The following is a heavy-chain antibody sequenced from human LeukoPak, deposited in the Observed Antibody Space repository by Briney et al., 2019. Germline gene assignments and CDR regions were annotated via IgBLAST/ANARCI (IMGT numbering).Heavy chain of an antibody. V-gene: IGHV3-48*01. CDR1: GFTFSSYS. D-gene: IGHD3-16*01. CDR2: ISSSSSTI. J-gene: IGHJ3*02. CDR3: ARDSIGATEGPDAFDI. Sequence: GGSLRLSCAASGFTFSSYSMNWVRQAPRKGLEWVSYISSSSSTIYYADSVKGRFTISRDNSKNTLYLQMNSLRAEDTAVYYCARDSIGATEGPDAFDIWGQGTMVTVSS.